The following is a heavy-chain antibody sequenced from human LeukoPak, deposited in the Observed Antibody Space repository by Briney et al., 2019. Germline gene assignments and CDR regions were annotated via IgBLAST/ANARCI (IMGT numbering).Heavy chain of an antibody. D-gene: IGHD3-22*01. CDR1: GGSISSYY. Sequence: PSETLSLTCTVSGGSISSYYWSWIRQPPGKGLEWVGSIYYSGSTNYNPSLKSRVTISVDTSKNQFSLKLNSVTTADTAVYYCAREGADDSSGYYWLDPWGQGTLVTVSS. V-gene: IGHV4-59*01. J-gene: IGHJ5*02. CDR2: IYYSGST. CDR3: AREGADDSSGYYWLDP.